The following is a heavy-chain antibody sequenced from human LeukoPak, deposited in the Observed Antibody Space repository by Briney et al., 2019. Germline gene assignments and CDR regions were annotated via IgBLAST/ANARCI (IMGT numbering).Heavy chain of an antibody. V-gene: IGHV4-39*01. CDR3: ARPPSAAGEYFQH. Sequence: LETLSLTCTVSGGSISSSSYYWGWIHQPPGKGLEWIGSIYYSGSTYYNPSLKSRVTISVDTSKNQFSLKLSSVTAADTAVYYCARPPSAAGEYFQHWGQGTLVTVSS. D-gene: IGHD6-13*01. CDR2: IYYSGST. J-gene: IGHJ1*01. CDR1: GGSISSSSYY.